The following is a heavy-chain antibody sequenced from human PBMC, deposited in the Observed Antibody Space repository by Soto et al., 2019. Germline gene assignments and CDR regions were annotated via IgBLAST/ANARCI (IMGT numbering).Heavy chain of an antibody. CDR1: GGTFSSYA. V-gene: IGHV1-69*12. Sequence: QVQLVQSGAEVKKPGSSVKVSCKASGGTFSSYAINWVRQAPGQGLEWMGGIIRIFGTPDYAQRFQGRVTITADESTSTAYMELSSLRSEDTAVYYCARQGSNEYYYYGMDVWGQGTTVTVS. D-gene: IGHD3-10*01. CDR3: ARQGSNEYYYYGMDV. CDR2: IIRIFGTP. J-gene: IGHJ6*02.